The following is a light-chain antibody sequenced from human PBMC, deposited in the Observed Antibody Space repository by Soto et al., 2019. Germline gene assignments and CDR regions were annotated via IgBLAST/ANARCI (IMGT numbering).Light chain of an antibody. CDR1: QSVSSN. V-gene: IGKV3-15*01. CDR2: GPS. CDR3: HQYDDWPPA. Sequence: EVVLTQSPGSLSLSPGDRATLSCRASQSVSSNVAWYHQKPGQAPRLLIYGPSTRASGIPARFSGSGYGREFTLTISSLQSEDYGVYYCHQYDDWPPAFGQGTKVDIK. J-gene: IGKJ1*01.